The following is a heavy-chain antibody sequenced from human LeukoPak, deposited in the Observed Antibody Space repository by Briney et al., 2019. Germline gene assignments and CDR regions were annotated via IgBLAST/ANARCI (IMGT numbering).Heavy chain of an antibody. CDR3: ARGNYYDSSGYSQPVRY. CDR1: GFTFSSYA. J-gene: IGHJ4*02. Sequence: GGSLRLSCAASGFTFSSYAMHWVRQAPGKGLEYVSAISSNGGSTYYANSVKGRFTISRDNSKNTLYLQMGSLRAEDMAVYYCARGNYYDSSGYSQPVRYWGQGTLVTVSS. V-gene: IGHV3-64*01. CDR2: ISSNGGST. D-gene: IGHD3-22*01.